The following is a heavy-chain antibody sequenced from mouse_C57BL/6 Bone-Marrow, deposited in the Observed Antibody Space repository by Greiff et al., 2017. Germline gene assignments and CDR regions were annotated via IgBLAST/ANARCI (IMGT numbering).Heavy chain of an antibody. J-gene: IGHJ3*01. Sequence: VQLQQSGAELVRPGASVKLSCKASGYTFTDYYINWVKQRPGQGLEWIARIYPGSGNTYYNEKFKGKATLTAEKSSSTAYMQLSSLTSEDSAVYFWARWLGGAFAYWGQGTLVTVSA. CDR2: IYPGSGNT. D-gene: IGHD4-1*01. CDR1: GYTFTDYY. V-gene: IGHV1-76*01. CDR3: ARWLGGAFAY.